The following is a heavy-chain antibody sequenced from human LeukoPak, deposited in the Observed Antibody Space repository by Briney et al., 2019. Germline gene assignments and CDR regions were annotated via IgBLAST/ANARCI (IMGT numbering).Heavy chain of an antibody. J-gene: IGHJ3*02. CDR3: ARGGLDRALFPSDAFDI. CDR2: IGTAGGT. V-gene: IGHV3-13*01. Sequence: PGGSLRLSCAASGFTFSSYDMHWVRQATGKGLEWVSAIGTAGGTYYPGSVKGRFTISRENAKNSLYLQMNSLRAEDTAVYYCARGGLDRALFPSDAFDIWGQGTMVTVSS. D-gene: IGHD5-18*01. CDR1: GFTFSSYD.